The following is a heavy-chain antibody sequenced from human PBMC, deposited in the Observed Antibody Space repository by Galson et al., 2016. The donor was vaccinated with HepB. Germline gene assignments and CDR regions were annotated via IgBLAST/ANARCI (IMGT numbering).Heavy chain of an antibody. CDR2: ISRSGGTV. V-gene: IGHV3-11*01. D-gene: IGHD3-9*01. Sequence: SLRLSCASSGFTFSDFYMGWIRQVPGKGLEWVAFISRSGGTVRYSDSVKGRFCVSRDNSENSLYLQMDSLTVEDTALYYCASGQHFDWSPPFWGLGTLVTVSS. CDR1: GFTFSDFY. J-gene: IGHJ4*02. CDR3: ASGQHFDWSPPF.